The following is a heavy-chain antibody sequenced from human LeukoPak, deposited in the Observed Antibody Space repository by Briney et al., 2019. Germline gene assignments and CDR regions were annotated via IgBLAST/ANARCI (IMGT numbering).Heavy chain of an antibody. D-gene: IGHD5-12*01. CDR1: GGSISSSSYY. CDR2: IYYSGST. J-gene: IGHJ4*02. V-gene: IGHV4-39*07. Sequence: PSETLSLTCTVSGGSISSSSYYWGWIRQPPGKGLEWIGSIYYSGSTYYNPSLKSRVTISVDTSKNQFSLKLSSVTAADTAVYYCARLGGYSGYDRRTVTTGWGQGTLVTVSS. CDR3: ARLGGYSGYDRRTVTTG.